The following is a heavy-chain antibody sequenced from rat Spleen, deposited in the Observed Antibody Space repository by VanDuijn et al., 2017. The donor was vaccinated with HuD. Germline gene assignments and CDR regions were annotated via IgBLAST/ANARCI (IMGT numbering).Heavy chain of an antibody. CDR3: ARGGRWYFDF. J-gene: IGHJ1*01. Sequence: EVQLVESGGDLVQPGRSLKLSCAASGFTFSNYYIAWVRQAPAKGLEWVATISYDGSSTYYRDSVKGRYTISRDNAKSTLYLQMNSLKSEDTATYYCARGGRWYFDFWGPGTMVTVSS. CDR2: ISYDGSST. D-gene: IGHD1-11*01. CDR1: GFTFSNYY. V-gene: IGHV5-7*01.